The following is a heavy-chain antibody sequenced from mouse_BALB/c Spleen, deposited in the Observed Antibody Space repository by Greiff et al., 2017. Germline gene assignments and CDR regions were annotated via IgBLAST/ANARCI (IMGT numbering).Heavy chain of an antibody. D-gene: IGHD4-1*01. J-gene: IGHJ4*01. V-gene: IGHV1-54*03. CDR2: INPGSGGT. CDR1: GYAFTNYL. Sequence: QVQLQQSGAELVRPGTSVKVSCKASGYAFTNYLIEWVKQRPGQGLEWIGVINPGSGGTNYNEKFKGKATLTADKSSSTAYMQLSSLTSDDSAVYFCARSTNWDNYAMDYWGQGTSVTVSS. CDR3: ARSTNWDNYAMDY.